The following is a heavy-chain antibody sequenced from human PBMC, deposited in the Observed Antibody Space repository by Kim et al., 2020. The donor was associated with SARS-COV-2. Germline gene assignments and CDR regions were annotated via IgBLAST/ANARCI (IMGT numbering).Heavy chain of an antibody. V-gene: IGHV3-21*01. CDR3: ARVRDYYDSSGRKSNWFDP. D-gene: IGHD3-22*01. CDR2: ISSSSSYI. CDR1: GFTFSSYS. J-gene: IGHJ5*02. Sequence: GGSLRLSCAASGFTFSSYSMNWVRQAPGKGLEWVSSISSSSSYIYYADSVKGRFTISRDNAKNSLYLQMNSLRAEDTAVYYCARVRDYYDSSGRKSNWFDPWGQGTLVTVSS.